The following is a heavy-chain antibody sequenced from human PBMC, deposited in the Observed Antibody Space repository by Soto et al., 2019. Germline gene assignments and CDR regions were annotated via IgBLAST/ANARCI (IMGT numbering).Heavy chain of an antibody. J-gene: IGHJ4*02. CDR3: ARRWGDYFDY. CDR1: GGSISSYY. V-gene: IGHV4-59*08. Sequence: QVQLQESGPGLVKPSETLSLTCTVSGGSISSYYWSWIRQPPGKGLEWIGYIYYSGSTNYNPSLKSRVTISVDTSKNQFSLKLSSVTAADTVVYYCARRWGDYFDYWGQGTLVTVSS. D-gene: IGHD3-16*01. CDR2: IYYSGST.